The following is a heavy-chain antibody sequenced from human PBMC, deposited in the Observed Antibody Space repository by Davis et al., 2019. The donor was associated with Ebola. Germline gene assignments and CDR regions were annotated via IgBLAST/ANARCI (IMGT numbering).Heavy chain of an antibody. Sequence: PGGSLRLSCAASGFTFSSYWMSWVRQAPGKGLEWVANIKQDGSEKYYVDSVKGRFTISRDNAKNSLYLQMNSLRAEDTAVYYCARDLEQWLYNFDYWGQGTLVTVSS. V-gene: IGHV3-7*01. CDR1: GFTFSSYW. J-gene: IGHJ4*02. CDR2: IKQDGSEK. D-gene: IGHD6-19*01. CDR3: ARDLEQWLYNFDY.